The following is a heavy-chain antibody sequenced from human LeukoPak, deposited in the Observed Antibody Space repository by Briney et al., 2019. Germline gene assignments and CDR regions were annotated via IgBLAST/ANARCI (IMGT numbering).Heavy chain of an antibody. Sequence: SETLSLTCTVSGGSISSYYWSWIRQPAGKGLEWIGRIYTSGSTNYNPSLKSRVTMSVDTSKNQFSLKLSSVTAADTAVYYCARGGQWELPSYYFDYWGQGTLVTVSS. V-gene: IGHV4-4*07. D-gene: IGHD1-26*01. CDR2: IYTSGST. CDR3: ARGGQWELPSYYFDY. J-gene: IGHJ4*02. CDR1: GGSISSYY.